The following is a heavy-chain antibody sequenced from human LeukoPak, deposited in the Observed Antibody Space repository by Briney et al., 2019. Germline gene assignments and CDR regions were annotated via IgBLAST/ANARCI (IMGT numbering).Heavy chain of an antibody. V-gene: IGHV4-59*08. CDR1: GGSISSYY. D-gene: IGHD6-13*01. Sequence: PSETLSLTCTVSGGSISSYYWSWIRQPPGKGLEWIGYIYYSGSTNYNPSLKSRVTISVDTSKNQFSLKLSSVTAADPAVYYCVRLYGAAGYWYFDLWGRGTLVTVSS. J-gene: IGHJ2*01. CDR2: IYYSGST. CDR3: VRLYGAAGYWYFDL.